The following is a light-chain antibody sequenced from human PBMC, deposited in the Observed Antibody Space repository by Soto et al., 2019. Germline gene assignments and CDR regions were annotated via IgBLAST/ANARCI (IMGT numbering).Light chain of an antibody. CDR1: SSDVGSYNY. J-gene: IGLJ1*01. V-gene: IGLV2-14*01. Sequence: QSVLTQPASVSGSPGRSITISCTGTSSDVGSYNYVSWYQQHPGKAPKLMISEVTNRPSGVSTRFSGSKSGNTASLTVSGLQADDEADYYCLSYGGSNNYVFGTGTKVTVL. CDR3: LSYGGSNNYV. CDR2: EVT.